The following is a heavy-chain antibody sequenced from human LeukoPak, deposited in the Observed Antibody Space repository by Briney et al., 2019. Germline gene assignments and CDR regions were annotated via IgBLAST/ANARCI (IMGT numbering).Heavy chain of an antibody. CDR1: GFTFSSYG. J-gene: IGHJ4*02. Sequence: GPLRLSCAASGFTFSSYGMSWVRQAPGKGLEWVSAISGSGGSTYYADSVKGRFTISRDNSKNTLYLQMNSLRDEDTAMYYCTRDRARAGGEILDYWGQGTLVTVSS. CDR3: TRDRARAGGEILDY. D-gene: IGHD3-10*01. CDR2: ISGSGGST. V-gene: IGHV3-23*01.